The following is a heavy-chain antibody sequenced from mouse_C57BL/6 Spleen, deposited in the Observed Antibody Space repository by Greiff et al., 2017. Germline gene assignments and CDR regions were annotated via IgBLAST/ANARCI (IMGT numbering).Heavy chain of an antibody. D-gene: IGHD4-1*01. Sequence: VQLQQSGAELVKPGASVKISCKASGYAFSSYWMNWVKQRPGKGLEWIGQIYPGDGDTNYNGKFKGKATLTADKASSTAYMQLSSLTSEDSAVYFCARSGNWDAMDYWGQGTSVTVSS. V-gene: IGHV1-80*01. CDR3: ARSGNWDAMDY. CDR1: GYAFSSYW. J-gene: IGHJ4*01. CDR2: IYPGDGDT.